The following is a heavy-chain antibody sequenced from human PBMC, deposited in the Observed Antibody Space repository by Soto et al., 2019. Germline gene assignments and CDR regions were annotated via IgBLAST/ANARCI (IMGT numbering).Heavy chain of an antibody. CDR2: IHYSGST. CDR3: ARGWRGYSYGFDY. J-gene: IGHJ4*02. V-gene: IGHV4-59*01. CDR1: GGSLSSFY. D-gene: IGHD5-18*01. Sequence: PSETLSLTCTVSGGSLSSFYWNWIRQPPGKGLEWVGYIHYSGSTDYNPSLKSRVSISVDTSKNQFSLKLKSVTAADTAVYFCARGWRGYSYGFDYWGQGTLVTVSS.